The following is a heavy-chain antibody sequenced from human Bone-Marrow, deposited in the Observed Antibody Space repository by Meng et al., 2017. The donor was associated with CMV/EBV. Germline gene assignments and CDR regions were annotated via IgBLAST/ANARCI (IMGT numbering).Heavy chain of an antibody. D-gene: IGHD5-24*01. CDR1: GFTFSSYA. Sequence: GESLKISCAASGFTFSSYAMHWVRQAPGKGLEWVAVILYDGSDEYNVDSVKGRFTISRDNSKNTLYLQMNSLRAEDTAVYYCAKDPSGRWLQSGGYWGQGTLVTVSS. J-gene: IGHJ4*02. CDR2: ILYDGSDE. CDR3: AKDPSGRWLQSGGY. V-gene: IGHV3-30-3*01.